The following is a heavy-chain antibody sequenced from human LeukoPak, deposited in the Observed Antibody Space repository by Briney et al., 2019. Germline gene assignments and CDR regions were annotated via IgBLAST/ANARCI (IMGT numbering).Heavy chain of an antibody. Sequence: GGSLRLSCAASGFSVSSNYMSWVRQAPGKGLEWVSVIYSGGRTYYADSVKGRFTISRDISKNTLYLQMNSLRAEDTAVYYCVRGFKGSGCDWSYFDCWGQGTLVTVSS. D-gene: IGHD5-12*01. J-gene: IGHJ4*02. V-gene: IGHV3-53*01. CDR2: IYSGGRT. CDR1: GFSVSSNY. CDR3: VRGFKGSGCDWSYFDC.